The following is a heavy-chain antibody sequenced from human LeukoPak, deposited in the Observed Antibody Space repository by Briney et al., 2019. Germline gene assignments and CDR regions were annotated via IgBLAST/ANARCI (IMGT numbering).Heavy chain of an antibody. CDR2: IYYSGST. CDR1: GGSISSYY. V-gene: IGHV4-59*01. D-gene: IGHD1-26*01. Sequence: SETLSLTCTVSGGSISSYYWSWIRQPPGKGLEWIGYIYYSGSTNYSPSLKSRVTISVDTSKNQFSLKLSSVTAADTAVYYCASSIVGATNYYYYGMDVWGQGTTVTVSS. CDR3: ASSIVGATNYYYYGMDV. J-gene: IGHJ6*02.